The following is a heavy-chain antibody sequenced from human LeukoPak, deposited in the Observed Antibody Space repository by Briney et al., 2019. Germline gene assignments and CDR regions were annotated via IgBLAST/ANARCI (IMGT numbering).Heavy chain of an antibody. D-gene: IGHD6-19*01. CDR2: INHSGST. V-gene: IGHV4-34*01. CDR1: GGSFSGYY. J-gene: IGHJ4*02. Sequence: SETLSLTCAVYGGSFSGYYWSWIRQPPGKGLEWIGEINHSGSTNYNPSLKSRVTISVDTSKNQFSLNLNSVTAADTALYFCARAAGSGLIDYWGQGILVIVSS. CDR3: ARAAGSGLIDY.